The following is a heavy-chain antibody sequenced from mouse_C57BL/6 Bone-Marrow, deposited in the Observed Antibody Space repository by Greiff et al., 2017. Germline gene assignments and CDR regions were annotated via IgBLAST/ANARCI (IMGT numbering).Heavy chain of an antibody. J-gene: IGHJ4*01. D-gene: IGHD1-1*01. CDR3: ARANYYGSSPYAMDY. Sequence: EVQLQQSGPGLAKPSQTLSLTCSVTGYSITSDYWNWIRKFPGNKLEYMGYISYSGSTYYNPSLKSRISITRDTSKNQYYLQLNSVTTEHTATYYCARANYYGSSPYAMDYWGQGTSVTVSS. CDR2: ISYSGST. V-gene: IGHV3-8*01. CDR1: GYSITSDY.